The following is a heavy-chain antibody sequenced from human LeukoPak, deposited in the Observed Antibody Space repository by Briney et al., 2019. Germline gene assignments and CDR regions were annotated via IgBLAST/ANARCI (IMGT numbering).Heavy chain of an antibody. J-gene: IGHJ6*03. CDR1: GFSFSSHW. CDR2: ISYDGSNK. V-gene: IGHV3-30*03. Sequence: GGSLRLSCAASGFSFSSHWMSWVRQAPGKGLEWVAVISYDGSNKYYADSVKGRFTISRDNSKNTLYLQMNSLRAEDTAVYYCARVGGSYSSSPRYYYYMDVWGKGTTVTISS. CDR3: ARVGGSYSSSPRYYYYMDV. D-gene: IGHD6-13*01.